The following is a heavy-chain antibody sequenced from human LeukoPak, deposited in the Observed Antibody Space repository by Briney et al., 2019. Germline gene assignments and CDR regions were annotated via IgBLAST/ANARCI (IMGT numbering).Heavy chain of an antibody. V-gene: IGHV5-10-1*01. J-gene: IGHJ1*01. Sequence: GESLKISCKGSGYSFTSYWISWVRQMPGKGLEWMGRIDPSDSYTKYSPSFQGHVTISADKSISTAYLQWSSLKASDTAMYYCATTIEYSSSSAEYFQRWGQGTLVTVSS. D-gene: IGHD6-6*01. CDR2: IDPSDSYT. CDR1: GYSFTSYW. CDR3: ATTIEYSSSSAEYFQR.